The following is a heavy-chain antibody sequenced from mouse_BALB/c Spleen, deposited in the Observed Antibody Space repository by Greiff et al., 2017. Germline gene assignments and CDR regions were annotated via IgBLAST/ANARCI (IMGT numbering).Heavy chain of an antibody. Sequence: VQLKESGPGLVKPSQTVSLTCTVTGISITTGNYRWSWIRQFPGNKLEWIGYIYYSGTITYNPSLTSRTTITRDTSKNQFFLEMNSLTAEDTATYYCARDNGQLGLRRYFDYWGQGTTLTVSS. V-gene: IGHV3-5*02. J-gene: IGHJ2*01. CDR3: ARDNGQLGLRRYFDY. D-gene: IGHD3-2*01. CDR2: IYYSGTI. CDR1: GISITTGNYR.